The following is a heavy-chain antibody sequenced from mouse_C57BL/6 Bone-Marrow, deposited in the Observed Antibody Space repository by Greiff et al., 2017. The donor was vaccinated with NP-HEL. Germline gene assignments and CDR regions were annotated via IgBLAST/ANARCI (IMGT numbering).Heavy chain of an antibody. Sequence: VQLQESGAELVKPGASVKISCKASGYAFSSYWMNWVKQRPGKGLEWIGQIYPGDGDTNYNGKFKGKATLTADKSSSTAYMQLSSLTSEDSAVYFCARQGGSSYYWYCDVWGTGTTVTVSS. J-gene: IGHJ1*03. D-gene: IGHD1-1*01. CDR2: IYPGDGDT. CDR3: ARQGGSSYYWYCDV. CDR1: GYAFSSYW. V-gene: IGHV1-80*01.